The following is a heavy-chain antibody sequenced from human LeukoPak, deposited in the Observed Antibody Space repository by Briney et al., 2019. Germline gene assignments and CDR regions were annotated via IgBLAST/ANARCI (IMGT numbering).Heavy chain of an antibody. CDR1: GGSFDSSTYY. D-gene: IGHD3-22*01. V-gene: IGHV4-39*01. J-gene: IGHJ3*02. Sequence: SETLSLTCSVSGGSFDSSTYYWGWIRQPPGKGLEWIGSIHSSGSTYYKSSLKSRVIISVDMSKSQFSLKLRSVTAADTAVYYCARHVLDYYDSSGYYSVRAFDIWGQGTMVTVSS. CDR3: ARHVLDYYDSSGYYSVRAFDI. CDR2: IHSSGST.